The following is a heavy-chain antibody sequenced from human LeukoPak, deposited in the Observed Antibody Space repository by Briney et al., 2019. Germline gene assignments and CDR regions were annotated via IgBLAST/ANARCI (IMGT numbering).Heavy chain of an antibody. D-gene: IGHD3-10*01. CDR2: INHSGST. CDR3: ARAPKASMVRGVLPDY. Sequence: SETLSLTCAVYGGSFSGYYWSWIRQPPGKGLEWIGEINHSGSTNYNPSLKSRVTISVDTSKNQFSLKLSSVTAADTAVYYCARAPKASMVRGVLPDYWGQGTLVTVSS. V-gene: IGHV4-34*01. CDR1: GGSFSGYY. J-gene: IGHJ4*02.